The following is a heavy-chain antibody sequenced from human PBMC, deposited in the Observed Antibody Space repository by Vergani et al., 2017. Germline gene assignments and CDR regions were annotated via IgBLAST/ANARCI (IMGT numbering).Heavy chain of an antibody. D-gene: IGHD1-26*01. CDR3: ARDFLEVGALDAFDI. J-gene: IGHJ3*02. V-gene: IGHV3-30-3*01. CDR1: GFTFSSYA. Sequence: VQLLESGGGLVQPGGSLRLSCAASGFTFSSYAMSWVRQAPGKGLEWVAVISYDGSNKYYADSVKGRFTISRDNSKNTLYLQMNSLRAEDTAVYYCARDFLEVGALDAFDIWGQGTMVTVSS. CDR2: ISYDGSNK.